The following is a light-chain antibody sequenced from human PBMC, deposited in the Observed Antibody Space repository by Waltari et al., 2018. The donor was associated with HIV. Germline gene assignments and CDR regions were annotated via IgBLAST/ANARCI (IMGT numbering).Light chain of an antibody. CDR3: CSYTGTYTLL. Sequence: QSALTQPRSVSGSPGQSVTISCTGTSSDVGDYNYVSWYQQHPGNAPKVMIYDVTKRPSGVPDRFSGSKSGNTASLTISGLQAEDEADYYCCSYTGTYTLLFGGGTKLTVL. J-gene: IGLJ3*02. CDR1: SSDVGDYNY. V-gene: IGLV2-11*01. CDR2: DVT.